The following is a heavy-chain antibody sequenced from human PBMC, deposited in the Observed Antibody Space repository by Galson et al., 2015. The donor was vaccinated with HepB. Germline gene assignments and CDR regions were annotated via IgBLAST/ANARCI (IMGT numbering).Heavy chain of an antibody. J-gene: IGHJ4*02. CDR1: GGSFSGYY. CDR2: INHSGST. D-gene: IGHD1-26*01. Sequence: ETLSLTCAVYGGSFSGYYWSWIRQPPGKGLEWIGEINHSGSTNYNPSLKSRVTISVDTSKNQFSLKLSSVTAADTAVYYCARGLVGAQGYYFDYWGQGTLVTVSS. V-gene: IGHV4-34*01. CDR3: ARGLVGAQGYYFDY.